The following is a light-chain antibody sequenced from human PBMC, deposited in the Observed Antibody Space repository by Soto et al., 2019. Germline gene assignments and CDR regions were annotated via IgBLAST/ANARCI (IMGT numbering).Light chain of an antibody. CDR1: QRVAGTY. J-gene: IGKJ5*01. CDR2: GAS. Sequence: VWPQSPGTLSFSPGDRATLSCRASQRVAGTYLAWYQQKFGQAPRLLMYGASTRATGFPDRFSGSGSGTDFTLTIRRLEPEDFAVYYCQQYGTSPPTFGRGTRVEIK. V-gene: IGKV3-20*01. CDR3: QQYGTSPPT.